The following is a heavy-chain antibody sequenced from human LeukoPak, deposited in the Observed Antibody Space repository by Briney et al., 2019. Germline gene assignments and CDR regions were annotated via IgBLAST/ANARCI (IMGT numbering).Heavy chain of an antibody. CDR3: ASRYCSSTSCPTSYYYYYYYMDV. J-gene: IGHJ6*03. CDR2: IIPIFGTA. V-gene: IGHV1-69*13. CDR1: GGTFSSYA. Sequence: SVKVSCKASGGTFSSYAISWVRQAPGQGLEWMGGIIPIFGTANYAQKFQRRVTITADESTSTAYMELSSLRSEDTAVYYCASRYCSSTSCPTSYYYYYYYMDVWGKGTTVTVSS. D-gene: IGHD2-2*01.